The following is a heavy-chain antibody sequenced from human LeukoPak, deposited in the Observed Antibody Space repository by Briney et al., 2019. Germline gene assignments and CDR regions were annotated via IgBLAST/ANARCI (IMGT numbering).Heavy chain of an antibody. J-gene: IGHJ4*02. Sequence: GGSLRLSCAAPGFSVSNNYMTWVRQAPGKGLEWVSVIYSGGDAYYADSVKGRFTISRDNSKNTLHLEMNNLRVEDTAVYYCARSFSSGWSDYWGQGTLVAVAS. CDR1: GFSVSNNY. V-gene: IGHV3-53*01. CDR3: ARSFSSGWSDY. D-gene: IGHD6-19*01. CDR2: IYSGGDA.